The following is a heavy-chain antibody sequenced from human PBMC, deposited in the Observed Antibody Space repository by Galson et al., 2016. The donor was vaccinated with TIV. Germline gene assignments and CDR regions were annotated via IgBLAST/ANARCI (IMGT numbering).Heavy chain of an antibody. J-gene: IGHJ4*02. V-gene: IGHV1-2*02. D-gene: IGHD3-10*01. CDR3: ARGYGSDPDY. CDR2: INPKTGGT. Sequence: SVKVSCKASGYTFRFNGYYVHWVRQAPGQGLEWMGWINPKTGGTIYAQKFQGRVTMTRDTTISTVYMDVSGLTYDDTAVYYCARGYGSDPDYWGQGTLVTVSS. CDR1: GYTFRFNGYY.